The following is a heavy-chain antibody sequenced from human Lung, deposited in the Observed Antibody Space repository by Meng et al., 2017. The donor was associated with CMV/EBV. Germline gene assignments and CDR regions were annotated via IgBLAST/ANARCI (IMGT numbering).Heavy chain of an antibody. V-gene: IGHV4-34*01. CDR3: ARGTFPLIVVVPAAKGAFDY. D-gene: IGHD2-2*01. CDR2: INHSGST. J-gene: IGHJ4*02. CDR1: GGSFSGYY. Sequence: SETLSLTCAVYGGSFSGYYWSWIRQPPGKGLEWIGEINHSGSTNYNPSLKSRVTISVDTSKNQFSLKLSSVTAADTAVYYCARGTFPLIVVVPAAKGAFDYWGQXTLV.